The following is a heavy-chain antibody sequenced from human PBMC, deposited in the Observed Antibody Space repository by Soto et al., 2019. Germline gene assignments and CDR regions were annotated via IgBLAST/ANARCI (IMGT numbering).Heavy chain of an antibody. D-gene: IGHD4-4*01. CDR2: IYYSGSP. CDR1: GGSISRYY. J-gene: IGHJ2*01. V-gene: IGHV4-59*01. CDR3: AGGRDDYTGWYFDL. Sequence: SETLSLTCTVSGGSISRYYWSWIRQPPGKGLEWIGYIYYSGSPNYSPSLEGRVTISEDTSKNQFSLKLSSVTAADTAIYYCAGGRDDYTGWYFDLWGRGTLVTVSS.